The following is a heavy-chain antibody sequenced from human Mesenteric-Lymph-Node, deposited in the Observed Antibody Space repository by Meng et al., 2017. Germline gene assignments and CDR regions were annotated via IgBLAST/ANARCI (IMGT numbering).Heavy chain of an antibody. D-gene: IGHD6-19*01. J-gene: IGHJ4*02. V-gene: IGHV4-34*01. CDR3: AKTRLTITVTGTVDY. Sequence: SETLSLTCTFYGGSFSAYYCSWIRQSPGKGLEWIGEINHSGRASYNPSLKSRVTISVDTSKNQYSLKLSSVTTADTAVYYCAKTRLTITVTGTVDYWGQGTLVTVSS. CDR1: GGSFSAYY. CDR2: INHSGRA.